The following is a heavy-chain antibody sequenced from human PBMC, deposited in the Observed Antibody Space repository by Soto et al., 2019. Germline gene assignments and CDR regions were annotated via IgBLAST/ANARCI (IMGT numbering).Heavy chain of an antibody. Sequence: QITLKESGPTLVKPTQTLTLTCTFSGFSLSTSGVGVGWIRQPPGKALEWLALIYWDDDKRYSPSLKSRLTITKDTTKNQVVLTMTNMDPVDTATYYCAHGLGGYCSGRSCYPPGGLDYWGQGTLVTVSS. CDR2: IYWDDDK. CDR3: AHGLGGYCSGRSCYPPGGLDY. CDR1: GFSLSTSGVG. V-gene: IGHV2-5*02. D-gene: IGHD2-15*01. J-gene: IGHJ4*02.